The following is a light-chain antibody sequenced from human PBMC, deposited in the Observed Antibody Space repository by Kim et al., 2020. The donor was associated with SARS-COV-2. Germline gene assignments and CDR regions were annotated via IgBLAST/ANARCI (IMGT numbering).Light chain of an antibody. Sequence: PGQRVTISCSGSSSNIGNFVEWYQLLPGTAPKLLIYKNNQRPSGVSDRFSASKSGTSASLAISGLRSDDEADYYCAAWDDNLSGVIFGGGTQLTVL. CDR2: KNN. V-gene: IGLV1-47*01. CDR3: AAWDDNLSGVI. J-gene: IGLJ2*01. CDR1: SSNIGNF.